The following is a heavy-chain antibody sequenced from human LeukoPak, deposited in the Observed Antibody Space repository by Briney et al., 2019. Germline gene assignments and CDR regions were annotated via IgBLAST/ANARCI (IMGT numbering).Heavy chain of an antibody. CDR3: AKHMRATNTYSFFGLDV. J-gene: IGHJ6*02. CDR1: GFTFKDYG. Sequence: GGSLRLSCAATGFTFKDYGMHWVRQPPGKGLEWVSSINWNGGGTDYADSVKGRFTISRDNAKNSLYLQLSSLRPEDTALYYCAKHMRATNTYSFFGLDVWGQGTTATVSS. CDR2: INWNGGGT. D-gene: IGHD1-26*01. V-gene: IGHV3-9*01.